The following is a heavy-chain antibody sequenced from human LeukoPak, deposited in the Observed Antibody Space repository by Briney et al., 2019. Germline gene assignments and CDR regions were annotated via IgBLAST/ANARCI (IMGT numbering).Heavy chain of an antibody. D-gene: IGHD4-17*01. CDR2: ISANNGNT. CDR1: GHTFTSYG. CDR3: ARDTVTTSEYYYYGMDV. J-gene: IGHJ6*02. Sequence: GASVKVSCKASGHTFTSYGISWVRQAPGQGLEWMGWISANNGNTNYPQKLQGRVTMTTDTSTSTAYMELRSPRSDDTAVYYCARDTVTTSEYYYYGMDVWGQGTTVTVSS. V-gene: IGHV1-18*01.